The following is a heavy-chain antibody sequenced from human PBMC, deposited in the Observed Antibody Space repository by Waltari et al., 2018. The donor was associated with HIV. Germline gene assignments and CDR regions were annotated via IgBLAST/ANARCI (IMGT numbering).Heavy chain of an antibody. CDR1: GGSISSYY. CDR3: AKAPIYYDSSSGAFDI. V-gene: IGHV4-59*01. D-gene: IGHD3-22*01. J-gene: IGHJ3*02. Sequence: QVQLQESGPGLGKPSETLSLTGTVSGGSISSYYWRWIRQPPGKGLEWIAYTSYSGSTNYNPSLKSRVTISLDTSKNQFSLKLTSVTAADTAVYYCAKAPIYYDSSSGAFDIWGQGTMVTVSS. CDR2: TSYSGST.